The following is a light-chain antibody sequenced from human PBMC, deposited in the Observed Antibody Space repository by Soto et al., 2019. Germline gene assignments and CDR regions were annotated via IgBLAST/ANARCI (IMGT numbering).Light chain of an antibody. CDR3: CSYAGSSLLYV. J-gene: IGLJ1*01. V-gene: IGLV2-23*01. CDR2: EGS. CDR1: SSDVGSYNL. Sequence: QLVLTQPASVSGSPGQSITISCTGTSSDVGSYNLVSWYQQHPGKAPKLMIYEGSKRPSGVSNRFSGSKSGNTASLTISGLQAEDEADYYCCSYAGSSLLYVFGTGTKLTVL.